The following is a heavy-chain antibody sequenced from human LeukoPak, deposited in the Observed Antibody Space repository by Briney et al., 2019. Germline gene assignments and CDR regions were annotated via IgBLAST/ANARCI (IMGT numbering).Heavy chain of an antibody. D-gene: IGHD2-15*01. CDR2: INPNSGGT. V-gene: IGHV1-2*02. Sequence: ASVKVSCKASGYTFNRYYMHWVRQAPGQGLEWMGWINPNSGGTSYAQKFQGRVTMTRDTSISTAYMELSRLRSDDTAVYYCARERTLTSCYDYWGQGTLVTVSS. J-gene: IGHJ4*02. CDR3: ARERTLTSCYDY. CDR1: GYTFNRYY.